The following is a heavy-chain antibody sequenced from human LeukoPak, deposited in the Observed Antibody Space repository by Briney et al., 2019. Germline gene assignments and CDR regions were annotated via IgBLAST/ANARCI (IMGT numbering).Heavy chain of an antibody. Sequence: SQTLSLTCTVSGGSISSGSYYWSWIRQPAGKGLEWIGRIYTSGSTNYNPSLKSRVTISVDTSKSHFSLKLSSVTAADTAVYYCARYDTSGAFDIWGQGTTVTVSS. J-gene: IGHJ3*02. CDR3: ARYDTSGAFDI. V-gene: IGHV4-61*02. D-gene: IGHD3-9*01. CDR2: IYTSGST. CDR1: GGSISSGSYY.